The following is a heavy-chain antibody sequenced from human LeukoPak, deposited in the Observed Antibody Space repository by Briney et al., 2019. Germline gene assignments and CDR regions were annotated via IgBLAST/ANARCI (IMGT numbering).Heavy chain of an antibody. D-gene: IGHD3-9*01. V-gene: IGHV3-30*02. CDR2: IRYDGSNK. CDR1: GFTFSSYG. CDR3: AKDSDYDILTGYYNPFDY. Sequence: QPGGSLRLSCAASGFTFSSYGMHWVRQAPGKGLEWVAFIRYDGSNKYYADSVKGRFTISRDNSKNTLYLQMNSLRAEDTAVYYCAKDSDYDILTGYYNPFDYWGQGTLVTVSS. J-gene: IGHJ4*02.